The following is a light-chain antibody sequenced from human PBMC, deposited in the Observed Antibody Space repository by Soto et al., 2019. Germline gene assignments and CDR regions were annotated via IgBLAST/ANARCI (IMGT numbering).Light chain of an antibody. CDR2: EVI. CDR1: SSDVGGYNY. J-gene: IGLJ2*01. V-gene: IGLV2-8*01. Sequence: QSALTQPPSASGSPGQSVTISCTGTSSDVGGYNYVSWYQQHPGKAPKLMIYEVIKRPPGVPDRFSGSKSGNTASLTVSGLQADDEADYYCSSYAGSNNFEVFGGGTKLTVL. CDR3: SSYAGSNNFEV.